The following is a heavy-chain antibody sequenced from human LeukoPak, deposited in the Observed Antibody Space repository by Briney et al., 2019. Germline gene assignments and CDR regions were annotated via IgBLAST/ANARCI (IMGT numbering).Heavy chain of an antibody. CDR2: INPSGGST. D-gene: IGHD3-9*01. Sequence: ASVKVSCKASGYTFTIYYMHWVRQAPGQGLEWMGIINPSGGSTSYAQKFQGRVTMTRDTSTSTVYMELSSLRSEDTAVYYCARGSAYYDILTGYYLGDYWGQGTLVTVSS. V-gene: IGHV1-46*01. CDR1: GYTFTIYY. CDR3: ARGSAYYDILTGYYLGDY. J-gene: IGHJ4*02.